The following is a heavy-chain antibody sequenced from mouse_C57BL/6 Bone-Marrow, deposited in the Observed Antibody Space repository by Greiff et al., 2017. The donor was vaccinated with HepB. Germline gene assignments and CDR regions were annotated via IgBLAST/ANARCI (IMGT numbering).Heavy chain of an antibody. CDR1: GYTFTSYW. CDR2: IDPSDSYT. Sequence: VQLQQPGAELVRPGTSVKLSCKASGYTFTSYWMHWVKQRPGQGLEWIGVIDPSDSYTNYNQKFKGKATLTVDTSSSTAYMQLSSLTSEDSAVYYCARTFYYYGSSPPGFAYWGQGTLVTVSA. CDR3: ARTFYYYGSSPPGFAY. J-gene: IGHJ3*01. V-gene: IGHV1-59*01. D-gene: IGHD1-1*01.